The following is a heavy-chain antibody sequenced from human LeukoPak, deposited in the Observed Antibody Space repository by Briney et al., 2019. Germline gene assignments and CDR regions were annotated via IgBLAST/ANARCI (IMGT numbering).Heavy chain of an antibody. CDR2: INEGGST. Sequence: SETLSLTCGMNGGSFSDHYWSWIRQTPGKGLEWIAYINEGGSTNSNPSLKSRVTMSLDTSKTQFSLKLSSVTAADTAVYYCARHRRGYILTTRVDWFDPWGQGTLVTVSS. V-gene: IGHV4-34*01. D-gene: IGHD5-12*01. J-gene: IGHJ5*02. CDR1: GGSFSDHY. CDR3: ARHRRGYILTTRVDWFDP.